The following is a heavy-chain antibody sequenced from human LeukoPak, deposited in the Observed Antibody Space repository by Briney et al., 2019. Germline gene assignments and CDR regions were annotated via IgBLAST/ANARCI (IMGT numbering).Heavy chain of an antibody. Sequence: GESLRLSCAGSGFSFSSYAMSWVSQAPGQGLDWVSVISDSGDYTSYADSVRGRFTISRDNSRNTLYLQMISLRPEDTAVYYCAKDTSIGKYCTNGVCSPFDYWGQGTLVTVSS. CDR2: ISDSGDYT. J-gene: IGHJ4*02. D-gene: IGHD2-8*01. CDR3: AKDTSIGKYCTNGVCSPFDY. CDR1: GFSFSSYA. V-gene: IGHV3-23*01.